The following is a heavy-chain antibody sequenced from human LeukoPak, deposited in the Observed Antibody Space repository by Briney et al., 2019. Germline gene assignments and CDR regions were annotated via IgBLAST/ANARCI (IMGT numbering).Heavy chain of an antibody. CDR1: GFTFSMYS. CDR2: LSSTRNT. V-gene: IGHV3-48*01. D-gene: IGHD1-20*01. J-gene: IGHJ4*02. Sequence: TGGSLRLSCAASGFTFSMYSMNWVRQAPGKGPEWVSYLSSTRNTYADSVKGRFTISRDNAKSSLYLQMNSLRAEDTAVYYCARDDNWVFDYWGQGAQVTVSS. CDR3: ARDDNWVFDY.